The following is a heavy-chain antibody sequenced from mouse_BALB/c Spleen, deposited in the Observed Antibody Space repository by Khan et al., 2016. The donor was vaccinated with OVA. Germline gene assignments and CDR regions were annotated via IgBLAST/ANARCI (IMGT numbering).Heavy chain of an antibody. CDR1: GFSLTNYG. V-gene: IGHV2-6*02. CDR3: ARNTVYYTMDY. Sequence: QVQLKESGPGLVAPSQSLSITCTVSGFSLTNYGVHWVRQPPGKGLEWLVVIWSDGYTTYHSALKSRLSISKDNSKSQVFLKMNSLQTDDTAMYYCARNTVYYTMDYWGQGTSVTVSS. CDR2: IWSDGYT. J-gene: IGHJ4*01.